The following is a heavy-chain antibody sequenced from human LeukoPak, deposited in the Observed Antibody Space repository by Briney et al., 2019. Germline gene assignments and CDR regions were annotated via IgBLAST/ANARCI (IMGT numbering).Heavy chain of an antibody. CDR3: AREAPQSYYDSSGYFPLDY. D-gene: IGHD3-22*01. V-gene: IGHV3-20*04. Sequence: PGRSLSLSCTASGFTFDDYAMTWVRQAAGHGLGWVCTINWNGGSTGYTEAVNGPFTISRDNAKTSLYVQMNSLSAEDTAFYYCAREAPQSYYDSSGYFPLDYWGQGTLVTVSS. CDR1: GFTFDDYA. J-gene: IGHJ4*02. CDR2: INWNGGST.